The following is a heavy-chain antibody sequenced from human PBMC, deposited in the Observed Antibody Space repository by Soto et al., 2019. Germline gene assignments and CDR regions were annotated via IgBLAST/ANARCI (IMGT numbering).Heavy chain of an antibody. J-gene: IGHJ6*02. CDR1: GYTFTSYG. CDR3: ASEGSGVWVDYYGMDV. D-gene: IGHD3-10*01. V-gene: IGHV1-18*01. CDR2: ISAYNGNT. Sequence: QVQLVQSGAEVKKPGASVKVSCKASGYTFTSYGISWVRQAPGQGLEWMGWISAYNGNTNYAQKIQGRVTMNTGTPTGTVSRGQGRLRHDTKVEYYCASEGSGVWVDYYGMDVRGHGTTI.